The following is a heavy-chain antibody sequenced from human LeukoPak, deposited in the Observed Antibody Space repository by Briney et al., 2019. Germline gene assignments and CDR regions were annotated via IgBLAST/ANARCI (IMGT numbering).Heavy chain of an antibody. CDR2: IKGDGSER. Sequence: GSLRLSCAASGFTFSVYAMSWVRQAPGKGLEWVAIIKGDGSERYDVGSVRGRFTIPRDNVKNSLYLQMNSLRAEDTAVYYCARGRGFIIDYWGQGTLVSVSS. CDR1: GFTFSVYA. D-gene: IGHD5-12*01. CDR3: ARGRGFIIDY. J-gene: IGHJ4*02. V-gene: IGHV3-7*01.